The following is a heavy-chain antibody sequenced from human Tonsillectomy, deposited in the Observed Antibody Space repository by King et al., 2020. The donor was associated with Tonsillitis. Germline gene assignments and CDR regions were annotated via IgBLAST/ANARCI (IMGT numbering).Heavy chain of an antibody. D-gene: IGHD3-22*01. CDR2: IFSNDDK. CDR3: ARYYYDSSGYYNGYFDY. J-gene: IGHJ4*02. Sequence: VTLKESGPVLVKPTETLTLTCIVSGFSLSNARMGVSWIRQPPGKALEWLAHIFSNDDKSYSTPLKSRLTISKDTSKSQVVLSMTNMDPVDTATYYCARYYYDSSGYYNGYFDYWGQGTLVTVSS. V-gene: IGHV2-26*01. CDR1: GFSLSNARMG.